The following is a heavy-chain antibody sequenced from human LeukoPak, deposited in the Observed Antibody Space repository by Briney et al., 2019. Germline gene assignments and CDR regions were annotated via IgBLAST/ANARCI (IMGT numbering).Heavy chain of an antibody. D-gene: IGHD1-1*01. Sequence: GGSLRLSWAASEFTFSSYEMNWVRQAPGKGLEWVSYISSSGSTILYADSVKGRFTISRDNAKNSLFLQMNSLRAGGTAVYYCAREKASTTGTTDYDYWGQGTLVTVSS. CDR1: EFTFSSYE. V-gene: IGHV3-48*03. J-gene: IGHJ4*02. CDR3: AREKASTTGTTDYDY. CDR2: ISSSGSTI.